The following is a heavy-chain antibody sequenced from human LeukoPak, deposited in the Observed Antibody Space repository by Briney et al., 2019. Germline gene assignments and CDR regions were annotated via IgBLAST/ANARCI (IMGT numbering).Heavy chain of an antibody. Sequence: ASVKVSCKASGYTFTSYGISWVRQAPGQGLEWMGWLSAYNGNTNYAQKLQGRVTMTTDTSTSTAYMELRSLRSDDTAVYYCARDPAPRTVTSWHGMDVWGQGTTVTVSS. CDR3: ARDPAPRTVTSWHGMDV. CDR1: GYTFTSYG. D-gene: IGHD4-17*01. J-gene: IGHJ6*02. V-gene: IGHV1-18*01. CDR2: LSAYNGNT.